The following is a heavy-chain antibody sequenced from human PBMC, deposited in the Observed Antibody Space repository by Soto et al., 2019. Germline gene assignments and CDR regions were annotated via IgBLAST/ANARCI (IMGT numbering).Heavy chain of an antibody. CDR3: ASWTSSWTTYYFDY. Sequence: QLQLQESGPGLVKPSETLSLTCTVSGGSISSSSYYWGWIRQPPGKGLEWIGSIYYSGSTYYNPSLKSRVTISVDTSKNQFSLKLSSVTAADTAVYYCASWTSSWTTYYFDYWGQGTLVTVSS. J-gene: IGHJ4*02. CDR2: IYYSGST. V-gene: IGHV4-39*01. D-gene: IGHD6-13*01. CDR1: GGSISSSSYY.